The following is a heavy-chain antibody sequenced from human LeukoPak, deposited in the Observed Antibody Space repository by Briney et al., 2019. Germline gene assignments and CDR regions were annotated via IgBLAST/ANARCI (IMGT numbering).Heavy chain of an antibody. CDR1: GASVSSDHYY. CDR2: IYSTGTT. V-gene: IGHV4-39*01. D-gene: IGHD3-3*01. J-gene: IGHJ4*02. CDR3: ARRKDFWSGLVNY. Sequence: SETLSLTCTVSGASVSSDHYYWGWIRQPPGKGLEWIGSIYSTGTTYYNPPLKSRVIISIDTSKNQFSLNLSSVTAADTSVYYCARRKDFWSGLVNYWGRGTLVTVSS.